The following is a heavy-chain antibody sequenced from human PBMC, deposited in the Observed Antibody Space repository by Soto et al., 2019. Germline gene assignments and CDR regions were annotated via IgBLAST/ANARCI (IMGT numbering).Heavy chain of an antibody. V-gene: IGHV4-30-4*01. CDR2: ISHSETT. CDR3: AGFGVGDRDDK. J-gene: IGHJ4*02. Sequence: SETLSLTCSVSGSYITSGDYHWTWIRQAPGKGLEWIGYISHSETTYYSPALKNRIIISSDISMSQFSLRLNSVTAADTAVYFCAGFGVGDRDDKWGQGTLVTVSS. D-gene: IGHD2-8*01. CDR1: GSYITSGDYH.